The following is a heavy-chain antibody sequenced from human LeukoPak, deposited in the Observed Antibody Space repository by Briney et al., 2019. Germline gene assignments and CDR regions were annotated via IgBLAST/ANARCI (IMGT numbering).Heavy chain of an antibody. V-gene: IGHV1-8*01. D-gene: IGHD1-26*01. CDR3: AKDQGEVVGAGDY. Sequence: ASVKVSCKASGYTFTSYDINWVRQATGQGLEWMGWMNPNSGNTGYAQKFQGRVTMTRNTSISTAYMELSSLRSEDTAIYYCAKDQGEVVGAGDYWGQGTLVTVSS. CDR1: GYTFTSYD. J-gene: IGHJ4*02. CDR2: MNPNSGNT.